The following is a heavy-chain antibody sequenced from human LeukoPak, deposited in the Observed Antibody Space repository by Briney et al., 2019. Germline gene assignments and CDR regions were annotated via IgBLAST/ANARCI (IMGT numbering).Heavy chain of an antibody. Sequence: GGSLRLSCAVSGFAVSGNYMSWVRQAPGKGLEWVSLIYSGGTTYYADSVKGRFTISRDNSKNTLYLQMNSLRAEDTAVYYCARRAGGYSHPYDYWGQGILVTVSS. D-gene: IGHD2-21*02. V-gene: IGHV3-53*01. CDR2: IYSGGTT. CDR1: GFAVSGNY. CDR3: ARRAGGYSHPYDY. J-gene: IGHJ4*02.